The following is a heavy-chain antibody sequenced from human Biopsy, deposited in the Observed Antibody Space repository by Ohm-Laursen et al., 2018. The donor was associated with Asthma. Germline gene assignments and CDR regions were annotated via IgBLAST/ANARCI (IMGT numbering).Heavy chain of an antibody. J-gene: IGHJ4*02. CDR1: GTHFGSYN. V-gene: IGHV3-30-3*01. CDR2: ITFDGSTQ. Sequence: SLRLSCSAFGTHFGSYNMHWARQAPGKGLEWVAVITFDGSTQHYGDSVKGRFTISRDNSKNMLFLQMNSLRAEDTAVYYCSRDTLGNYFDIWGQGTQVTVSS. CDR3: SRDTLGNYFDI. D-gene: IGHD6-13*01.